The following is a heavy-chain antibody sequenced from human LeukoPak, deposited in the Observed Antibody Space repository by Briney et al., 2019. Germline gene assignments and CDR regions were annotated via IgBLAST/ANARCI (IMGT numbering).Heavy chain of an antibody. Sequence: PGGSLRLSCAASGFTFSSYAMHWVRQAPGKGLEWVAVISYDGSNKYYADSVKGRFTISRDNSKNTLYLQMNSLRAEDTAVYYCAKPPNWNDGNDAFDIWGQGTMVTVSS. V-gene: IGHV3-30-3*02. J-gene: IGHJ3*02. CDR3: AKPPNWNDGNDAFDI. CDR1: GFTFSSYA. CDR2: ISYDGSNK. D-gene: IGHD1-1*01.